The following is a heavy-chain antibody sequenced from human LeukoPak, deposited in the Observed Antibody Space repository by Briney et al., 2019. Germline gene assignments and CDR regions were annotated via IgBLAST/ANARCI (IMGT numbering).Heavy chain of an antibody. CDR1: GFTFSSYS. Sequence: GGSLRPSCAASGFTFSSYSMNWVRQAPGKGLEWVSSISSSSSYIYYADSVKGRFTISRDNAKNSLYLQMNSLRAEDTAVYYCARAQGLAVAGPAFDIWGQGTMVTVSS. J-gene: IGHJ3*02. CDR2: ISSSSSYI. V-gene: IGHV3-21*01. D-gene: IGHD6-19*01. CDR3: ARAQGLAVAGPAFDI.